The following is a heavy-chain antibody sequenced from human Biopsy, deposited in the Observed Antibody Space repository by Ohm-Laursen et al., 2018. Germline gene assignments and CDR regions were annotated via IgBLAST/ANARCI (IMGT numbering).Heavy chain of an antibody. J-gene: IGHJ4*02. CDR2: IYYRGNT. D-gene: IGHD1-26*01. CDR3: ALGGGSYVNFDY. Sequence: GTLSLTCTVSRDSISNYYWTWIRQPPGKGLEWIGSIYYRGNTSYNSSLKSRVTISADTSKNQFSLRLSSVTAADTAVYYCALGGGSYVNFDYWGQGTLVTVSS. V-gene: IGHV4-59*01. CDR1: RDSISNYY.